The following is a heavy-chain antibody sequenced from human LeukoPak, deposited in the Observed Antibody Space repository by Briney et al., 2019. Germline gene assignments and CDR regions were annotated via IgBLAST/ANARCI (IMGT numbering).Heavy chain of an antibody. CDR1: GGSISSCY. CDR2: IYYSGST. D-gene: IGHD2-2*01. Sequence: KPSETLSLTCTVSGGSISSCYGSWIRQPPGKGLEWIGYIYYSGSTNYNPSLKSRVTISVDTSKNQFSLKLSSVSAADTAVYYCARDRSTRNYYYYMDVWGKGTTVTVSS. J-gene: IGHJ6*03. CDR3: ARDRSTRNYYYYMDV. V-gene: IGHV4-59*01.